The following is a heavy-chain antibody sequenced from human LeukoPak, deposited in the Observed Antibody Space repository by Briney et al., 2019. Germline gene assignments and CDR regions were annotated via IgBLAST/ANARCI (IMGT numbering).Heavy chain of an antibody. CDR2: IFYNGGT. V-gene: IGHV4-61*01. Sequence: SETLSLTCTVSGGSVNSGSYYWSWIRQPPGKGLEWIGYIFYNGGTNYNPSLKSRVTISVDTSKNQFSLKLSSVTAADTAVYYCARDRAMIWGQGSLVTVSS. J-gene: IGHJ4*02. CDR1: GGSVNSGSYY. CDR3: ARDRAMI. D-gene: IGHD3-22*01.